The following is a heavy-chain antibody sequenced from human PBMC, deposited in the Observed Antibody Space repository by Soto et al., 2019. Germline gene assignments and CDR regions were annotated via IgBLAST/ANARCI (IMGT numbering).Heavy chain of an antibody. D-gene: IGHD6-19*01. V-gene: IGHV5-10-1*01. CDR2: IDPSDSYT. Sequence: GESLKISCKGSGYSFTSYWISWVRQMPGKGLEWMGRIDPSDSYTNYSTSFQGHVTISADKSISTAYLQWSSLKASDTAMYYCARSRPHSSGYYYYGMDVWGQGTTVTVSS. CDR1: GYSFTSYW. CDR3: ARSRPHSSGYYYYGMDV. J-gene: IGHJ6*02.